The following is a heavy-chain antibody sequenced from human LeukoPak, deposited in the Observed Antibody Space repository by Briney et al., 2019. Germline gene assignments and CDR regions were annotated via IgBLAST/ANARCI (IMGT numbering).Heavy chain of an antibody. V-gene: IGHV4-4*09. CDR1: GGSISSYY. Sequence: SETLSLTCTVSGGSISSYYWSWIRQPPGKGLEWIGYIYTSGSTNYNPSLKSRVTISVDTSKNQFSLELSSVTAADTAVYYCARSQRSYSSPYDCWGQGTLVTVSS. CDR3: ARSQRSYSSPYDC. J-gene: IGHJ4*02. CDR2: IYTSGST. D-gene: IGHD1-26*01.